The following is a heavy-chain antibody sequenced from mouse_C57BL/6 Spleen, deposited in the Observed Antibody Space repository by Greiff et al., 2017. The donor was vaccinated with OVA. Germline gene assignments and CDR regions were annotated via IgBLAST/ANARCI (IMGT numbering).Heavy chain of an antibody. Sequence: QVQLKESGPGLVAPSQSLSITCTVSGFSLTSYGVHWVRQPPGKGLEWLVVIWSDGSTTYNSALKSRLSISKDNSKSQVFLKMNRLQNDDTAMYYCAREGSTMVTTAMDYWGQGTSVTVSS. V-gene: IGHV2-6*03. CDR2: IWSDGST. J-gene: IGHJ4*01. D-gene: IGHD2-2*01. CDR1: GFSLTSYG. CDR3: AREGSTMVTTAMDY.